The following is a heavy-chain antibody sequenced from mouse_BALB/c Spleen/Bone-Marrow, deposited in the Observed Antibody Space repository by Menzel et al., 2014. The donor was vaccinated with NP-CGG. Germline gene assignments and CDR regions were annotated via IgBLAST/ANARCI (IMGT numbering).Heavy chain of an antibody. V-gene: IGHV1-19*01. Sequence: VHVKQSGPELVKPGASVKMSCKASGYTFTDYYMDWVKQSHGESFEWIGRVNPYNGGTSYNQKFKGKATLTVDKSSSTAYMELNSLTSEDSAVYYCARRGRYDGDYFDYWGQGTTLTVSS. CDR3: ARRGRYDGDYFDY. CDR1: GYTFTDYY. CDR2: VNPYNGGT. D-gene: IGHD2-14*01. J-gene: IGHJ2*01.